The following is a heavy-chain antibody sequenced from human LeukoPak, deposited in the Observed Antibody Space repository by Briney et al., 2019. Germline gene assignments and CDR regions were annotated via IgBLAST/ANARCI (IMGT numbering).Heavy chain of an antibody. V-gene: IGHV4-61*01. CDR1: GGSVSSGSYY. CDR2: IYYSGST. CDR3: ARGQDGYNSKRAFDI. J-gene: IGHJ3*02. Sequence: SETLSLTCTVSGGSVSSGSYYWSWIRQPPGKGLEWIGYIYYSGSTNYNPSLKSRVTISVDTSKNQFSLKLSSVTAADTAVYYCARGQDGYNSKRAFDIWGQGTMVTVSS. D-gene: IGHD5-24*01.